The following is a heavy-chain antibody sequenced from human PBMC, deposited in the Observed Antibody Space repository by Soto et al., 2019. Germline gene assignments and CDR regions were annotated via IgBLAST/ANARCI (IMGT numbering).Heavy chain of an antibody. J-gene: IGHJ6*02. CDR1: SDSITSGSYY. CDR3: AKLGITIFGMGYYGMDV. CDR2: INHSGST. Sequence: QVPLQESGPGLVKPSETLSLTCTVSSDSITSGSYYWSWIRQPPGKGLEWIGEINHSGSTNYNPSLKSRVTISVDTSKNQFSLKLSSVTAADTAVYYCAKLGITIFGMGYYGMDVWGQGTTVTVSS. D-gene: IGHD3-3*01. V-gene: IGHV4-61*01.